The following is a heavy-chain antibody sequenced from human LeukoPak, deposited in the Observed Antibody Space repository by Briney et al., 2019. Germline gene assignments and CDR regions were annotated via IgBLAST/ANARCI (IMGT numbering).Heavy chain of an antibody. V-gene: IGHV3-7*01. Sequence: PGGSLRLSCAASGFTFSSYWMSWVRQAPGKGLEWVANIKQDGSEKYYVDSVKGRFTISRDNSKNTLYLQMNSLRAEDTAVYYCARGLDIVVVPAALGDWGQGTPVTVSS. J-gene: IGHJ4*02. CDR2: IKQDGSEK. CDR1: GFTFSSYW. CDR3: ARGLDIVVVPAALGD. D-gene: IGHD2-2*03.